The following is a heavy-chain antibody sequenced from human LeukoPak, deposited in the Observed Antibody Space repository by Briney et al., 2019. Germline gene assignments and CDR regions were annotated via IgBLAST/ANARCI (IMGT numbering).Heavy chain of an antibody. D-gene: IGHD2-2*02. CDR1: GFTFSSYA. J-gene: IGHJ3*02. Sequence: GGSLRLSRAASGFTFSSYAMSWVRQAPGKGLEWVSAISGSGGSTYYADSVKGRFTISRDNSKNTLYLQMNSLRAEDTAVYYCASFYTGLDAFDIWGQGTMVTVSS. CDR2: ISGSGGST. CDR3: ASFYTGLDAFDI. V-gene: IGHV3-23*01.